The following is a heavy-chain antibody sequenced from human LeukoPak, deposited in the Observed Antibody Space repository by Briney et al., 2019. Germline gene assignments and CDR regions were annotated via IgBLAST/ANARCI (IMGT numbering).Heavy chain of an antibody. D-gene: IGHD2-8*01. J-gene: IGHJ3*02. Sequence: SETLSLTCTVSGGSISSYYWSWIRQPPGKGLEWIGYMYHSGSTKYNPSLKSRVTISVDTSKNQFSLKLSSVTAADTAVYYCARDRDAISGAFDIWGQGTMVTVSS. CDR2: MYHSGST. CDR1: GGSISSYY. CDR3: ARDRDAISGAFDI. V-gene: IGHV4-59*01.